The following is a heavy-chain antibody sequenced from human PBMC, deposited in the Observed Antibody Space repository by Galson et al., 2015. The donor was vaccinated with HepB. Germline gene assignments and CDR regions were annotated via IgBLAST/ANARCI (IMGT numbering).Heavy chain of an antibody. CDR2: IYGSESI. CDR1: GGSISRYY. J-gene: IGHJ3*02. V-gene: IGHV4-59*01. Sequence: SETLSLTCTVSGGSISRYYWGWIRQPPGKGLEWIGYIYGSESINYNPSLRGRVTISVDTSKSLFSLNLSSVTASDTAVYYCARVGYYASGRLDPDAFDSWGQGTVVTVSS. CDR3: ARVGYYASGRLDPDAFDS. D-gene: IGHD3-10*01.